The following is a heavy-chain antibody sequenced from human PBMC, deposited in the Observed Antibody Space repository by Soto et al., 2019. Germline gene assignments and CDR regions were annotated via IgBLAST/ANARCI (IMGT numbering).Heavy chain of an antibody. J-gene: IGHJ5*01. CDR1: GFTFSRYA. D-gene: IGHD4-17*01. CDR3: AKDTRYGDYVRWFDS. Sequence: EVHLLESGGGLVQPGGSLRLSCTASGFTFSRYAMTWVRQAPVRGLEGGSGITASGGRTYYADSVKGRFTISRDNSKSTLYLQMNSLRAEDTAVYYCAKDTRYGDYVRWFDSWGQGTLVTVSS. CDR2: ITASGGRT. V-gene: IGHV3-23*01.